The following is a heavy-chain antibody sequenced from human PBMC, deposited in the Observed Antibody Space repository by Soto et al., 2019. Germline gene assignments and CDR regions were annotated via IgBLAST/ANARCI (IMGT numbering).Heavy chain of an antibody. J-gene: IGHJ4*02. V-gene: IGHV3-21*01. D-gene: IGHD3-9*01. Sequence: PRLSCAASGFTFSSYNMNWVRQAPGKGLEWISSISSSGGSIYYADSVKGRFTISRDNAKNSLYLQMNSLRAEDTAVYYCTRDLTGSYYFDYWAQGTLVTVSS. CDR1: GFTFSSYN. CDR3: TRDLTGSYYFDY. CDR2: ISSSGGSI.